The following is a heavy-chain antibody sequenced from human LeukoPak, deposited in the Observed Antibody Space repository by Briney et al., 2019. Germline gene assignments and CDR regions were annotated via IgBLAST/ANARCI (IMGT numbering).Heavy chain of an antibody. CDR2: VYYNGNI. CDR3: ARLRHDSSGYYWFGP. V-gene: IGHV4-39*01. Sequence: RTSETLSLTCTVSDDSIRSSSYYWGWIRQPPGKGLEWIASVYYNGNIYYNPSFRSRVTMSVDTSKNQFSLSLTSVTAADTAVYYCARLRHDSSGYYWFGPWGRGTLVTVSS. J-gene: IGHJ5*02. CDR1: DDSIRSSSYY. D-gene: IGHD3-22*01.